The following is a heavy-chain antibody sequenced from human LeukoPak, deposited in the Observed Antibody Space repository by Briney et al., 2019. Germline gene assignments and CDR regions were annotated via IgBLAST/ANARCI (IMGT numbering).Heavy chain of an antibody. CDR1: GGSISSSSYY. CDR3: ARSPHFCSSTSCHQPVYYYYYMDV. V-gene: IGHV4-39*01. CDR2: IYYSGSA. J-gene: IGHJ6*03. D-gene: IGHD2-2*01. Sequence: PSETLSLTCTVSGGSISSSSYYWGWIRQPPGKGLEWIGSIYYSGSAYYNPSLKSRVTISVDTSKNQFSLKLSSVTAADTAVYYCARSPHFCSSTSCHQPVYYYYYMDVWGKGTTVTVSS.